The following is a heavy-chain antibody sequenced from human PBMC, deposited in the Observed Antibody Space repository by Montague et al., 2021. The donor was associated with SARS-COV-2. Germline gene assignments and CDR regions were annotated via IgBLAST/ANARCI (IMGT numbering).Heavy chain of an antibody. J-gene: IGHJ5*02. CDR2: IYYSGST. D-gene: IGHD3-9*01. Sequence: SETLSLTCTVSGGSISSSSYYWGWIRQPPGKGLEWIGSIYYSGSTYYNPSLKSRVTISVDTSKNQFSLKLSSVTAADPAVYYCARRSYDILTGYSIPNWFDPWGQGTLVTVSS. CDR1: GGSISSSSYY. CDR3: ARRSYDILTGYSIPNWFDP. V-gene: IGHV4-39*01.